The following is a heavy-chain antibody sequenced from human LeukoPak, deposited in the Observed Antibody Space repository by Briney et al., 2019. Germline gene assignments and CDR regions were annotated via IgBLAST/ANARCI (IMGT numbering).Heavy chain of an antibody. V-gene: IGHV3-48*03. Sequence: GGSLRLSCAASGFTFSSYEMNWVRQAPGKGVERVSYISSSGSTIYYADSVKGRFIISSDNDKNTVYQQMNSRRDGDASVYYCARDSYVSSVVVYWGQGTLVTVSS. CDR3: ARDSYVSSVVVY. CDR1: GFTFSSYE. D-gene: IGHD3-22*01. CDR2: ISSSGSTI. J-gene: IGHJ4*02.